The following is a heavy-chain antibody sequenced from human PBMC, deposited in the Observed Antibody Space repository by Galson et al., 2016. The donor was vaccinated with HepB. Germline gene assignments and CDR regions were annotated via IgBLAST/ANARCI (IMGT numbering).Heavy chain of an antibody. CDR2: FDPEDGET. V-gene: IGHV1-24*01. Sequence: SVKVSCKVSGYTLTDLSMHWVRQAPGKGLEWMGGFDPEDGETIYAQRFQGRVTMTEDTSTDTVYMELSSLRSEDTAVYYCATRPRGYHYYGMDVWGQGTTVTVSS. CDR1: GYTLTDLS. J-gene: IGHJ6*02. D-gene: IGHD1-14*01. CDR3: ATRPRGYHYYGMDV.